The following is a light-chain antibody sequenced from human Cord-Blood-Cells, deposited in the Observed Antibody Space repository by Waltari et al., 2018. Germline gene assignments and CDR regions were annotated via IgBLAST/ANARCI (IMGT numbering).Light chain of an antibody. J-gene: IGKJ4*01. CDR1: QGISSS. CDR2: AAS. CDR3: QQANSFPLT. Sequence: DIQMTQSPSSVSAYVGDRVTITCGAIQGISSSLAWYQQKPGKAPKLLIYAASSLQSGVPSRFSGSGSRTHFTLTISSLQPEDFATYYCQQANSFPLTFGGGTNVEIK. V-gene: IGKV1-12*01.